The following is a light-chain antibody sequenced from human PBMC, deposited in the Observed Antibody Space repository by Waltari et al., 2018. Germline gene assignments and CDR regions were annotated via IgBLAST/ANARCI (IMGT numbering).Light chain of an antibody. CDR1: NIGSYS. CDR3: QVWHAAIDPGV. J-gene: IGLJ1*01. CDR2: YDS. V-gene: IGLV3-21*04. Sequence: SYVLTQPPSVSVAPGETARITCGGDNIGSYSVHWYQQKPGQAPVLVIFYDSDRPSGLPQRFSGSNSGNTATLTISRVEAGDEANYYCQVWHAAIDPGVFGTGTEVTV.